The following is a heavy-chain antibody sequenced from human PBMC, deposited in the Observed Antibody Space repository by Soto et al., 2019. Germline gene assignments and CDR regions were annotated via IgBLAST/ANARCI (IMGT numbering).Heavy chain of an antibody. Sequence: SETLSLTCTVSGGSISGSSYYWGWIRQPPGKGLEWIGNIYYSGSTYYNPSLKSRVTISVDTSKNQFSLKLTSVTAADTAVYYCARSVFPWGQGTLVTVSS. CDR3: ARSVFP. J-gene: IGHJ5*02. CDR2: IYYSGST. V-gene: IGHV4-39*07. CDR1: GGSISGSSYY.